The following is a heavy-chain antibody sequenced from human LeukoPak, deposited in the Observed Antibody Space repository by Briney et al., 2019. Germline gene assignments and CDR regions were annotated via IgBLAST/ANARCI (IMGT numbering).Heavy chain of an antibody. V-gene: IGHV3-21*01. CDR3: ARGRAGE. D-gene: IGHD4/OR15-4a*01. CDR2: ITSTSYT. J-gene: IGHJ4*02. CDR1: GFTFSSYS. Sequence: GGSLRLSCAASGFTFSSYSMNWVRQAPGKGLEWVSTITSTSYTFYADSLKDRFTISRDNANNSLYLQMSSLRAEDTAVYYCARGRAGEWGQGTLVTVSS.